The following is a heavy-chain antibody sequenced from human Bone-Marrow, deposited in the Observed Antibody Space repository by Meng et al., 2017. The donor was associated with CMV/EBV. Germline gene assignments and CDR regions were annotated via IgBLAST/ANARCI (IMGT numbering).Heavy chain of an antibody. CDR3: SRDPGCSSWYYFDY. Sequence: GGPLRLTCAASGFTFSTHGMHWVRQAPGKGLEWVAFIRYDGSNKYYADSVKGRFPISRDNSKNTLYLQMNSLRAEDTAVYYCSRDPGCSSWYYFDYWGQGTLVTVSS. D-gene: IGHD6-13*01. CDR2: IRYDGSNK. CDR1: GFTFSTHG. V-gene: IGHV3-30*02. J-gene: IGHJ4*02.